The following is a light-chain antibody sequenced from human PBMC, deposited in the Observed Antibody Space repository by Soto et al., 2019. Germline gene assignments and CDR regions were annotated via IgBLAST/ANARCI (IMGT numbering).Light chain of an antibody. J-gene: IGLJ2*01. CDR2: DVS. CDR1: SSDVGGYNY. Sequence: QSVLTQPASVSGSPGQSITISCTGTSSDVGGYNYVSWYQQHPGKAPKLIIYDVSNRPSGVSNRFSGSKSGNTASLTISGLQAEDEADYYCNSYTSSSAVLFGGGTKLTVL. CDR3: NSYTSSSAVL. V-gene: IGLV2-14*03.